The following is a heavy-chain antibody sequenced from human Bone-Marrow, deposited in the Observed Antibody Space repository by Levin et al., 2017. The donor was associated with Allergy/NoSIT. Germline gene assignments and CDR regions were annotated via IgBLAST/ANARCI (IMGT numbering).Heavy chain of an antibody. J-gene: IGHJ3*02. Sequence: GESLKISCKASGYTFIVYGISWVRQAPGQGLEWMGWISPYNGDTNYAQKLQGRVTMTTDTSTSTAFMELRSLRSDDTAVYYCARVMAGTAADTFDIWGQGTMVTVSS. CDR2: ISPYNGDT. CDR3: ARVMAGTAADTFDI. CDR1: GYTFIVYG. D-gene: IGHD2-8*01. V-gene: IGHV1-18*01.